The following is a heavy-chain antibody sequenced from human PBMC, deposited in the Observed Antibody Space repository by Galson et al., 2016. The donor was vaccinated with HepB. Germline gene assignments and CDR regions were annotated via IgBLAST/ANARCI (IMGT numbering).Heavy chain of an antibody. CDR2: IHYSGSI. J-gene: IGHJ4*02. V-gene: IGHV4-39*01. CDR3: ARPRDYGFDN. CDR1: GGSISSSAY. D-gene: IGHD4-17*01. Sequence: LSLTCSVSGGSISSSAYWGWIRQPPGKDLEWIANIHYSGSIDYKSSLKSRVTISLDKFKNQFSLKLNSVTAADTAFYYCARPRDYGFDNWGQGTLVTVYS.